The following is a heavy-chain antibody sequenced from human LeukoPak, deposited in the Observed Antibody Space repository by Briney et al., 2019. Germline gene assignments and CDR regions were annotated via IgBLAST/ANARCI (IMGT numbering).Heavy chain of an antibody. CDR3: ARQSPSRRSENGMDV. J-gene: IGHJ6*02. CDR2: IYPGDSDT. CDR1: GYSFTSYW. Sequence: GESLKISCKGSGYSFTSYWIGWVRQMPGKGLEWMGIIYPGDSDTRYSPSFQGQVTISADKSISTAYLQWSSLKASDTAMYYCARQSPSRRSENGMDVWGQGTTVTVSS. V-gene: IGHV5-51*01. D-gene: IGHD6-25*01.